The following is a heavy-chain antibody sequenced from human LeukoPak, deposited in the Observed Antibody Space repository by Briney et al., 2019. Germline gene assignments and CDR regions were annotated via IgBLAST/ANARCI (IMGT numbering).Heavy chain of an antibody. CDR3: ARVDTDYYDSSGYVD. D-gene: IGHD3-22*01. V-gene: IGHV4-59*01. CDR2: IYYSGST. J-gene: IGHJ4*02. CDR1: GGSISSYY. Sequence: PSESLSLTCTVSGGSISSYYWSWIRQPPGKGLEWIGYIYYSGSTNYNPSLKSRVTISVDTSKNQFSLKLSSVTAADTAVYYCARVDTDYYDSSGYVDWGQGTLVTVSS.